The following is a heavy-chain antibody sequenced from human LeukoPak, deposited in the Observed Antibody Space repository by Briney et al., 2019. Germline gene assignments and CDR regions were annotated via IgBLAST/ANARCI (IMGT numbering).Heavy chain of an antibody. CDR3: ARDNWVDC. CDR2: ITNSGDTI. Sequence: GGSLRLSCAASGFPFSDYYMTWIRQAPGKGLEWVSYITNSGDTIYYGDSVRGRFTISRDNAENSLYLQMNSLKVEDTAIYYCARDNWVDCWGQGTLVTVSS. CDR1: GFPFSDYY. V-gene: IGHV3-11*01. J-gene: IGHJ5*01.